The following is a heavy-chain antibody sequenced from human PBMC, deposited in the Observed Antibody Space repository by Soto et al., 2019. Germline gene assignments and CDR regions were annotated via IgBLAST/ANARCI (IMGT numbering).Heavy chain of an antibody. J-gene: IGHJ4*02. Sequence: SETLSLTCAVSGGSFSGYYWSWIRQPPGKGLEWIGEINHSGSTDYNPSLKSRVTISVDTSKNQISLKLSSVTAADTAVYYCARGRGSGWYRGVDYWGQGTLVTVSS. D-gene: IGHD6-19*01. V-gene: IGHV4-34*01. CDR1: GGSFSGYY. CDR3: ARGRGSGWYRGVDY. CDR2: INHSGST.